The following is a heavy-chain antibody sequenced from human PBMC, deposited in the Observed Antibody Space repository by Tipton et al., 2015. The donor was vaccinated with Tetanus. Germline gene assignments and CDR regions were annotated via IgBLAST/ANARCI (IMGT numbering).Heavy chain of an antibody. J-gene: IGHJ5*02. CDR2: IYFEGST. D-gene: IGHD3-10*01. CDR3: ARHLYGYWFDP. Sequence: TLSLTCSVSGGSVSNSSLYWGWIRQPPGRGLEWIASIYFEGSTYYSPSLKSRVTIAVDRSQNVFSLNLTSVTAADTAVYYCARHLYGYWFDPWGQGALVTVSS. CDR1: GGSVSNSSLY. V-gene: IGHV4-39*01.